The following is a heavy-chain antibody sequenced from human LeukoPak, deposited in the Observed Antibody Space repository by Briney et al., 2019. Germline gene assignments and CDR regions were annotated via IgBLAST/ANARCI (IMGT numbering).Heavy chain of an antibody. CDR3: AHSARYFDWSIRAFDI. CDR2: IYWDDDK. Sequence: SGPTLVNPTQALTLTCTFSGFSLSTSGVGVGWIRQPPEKALEWLALIYWDDDKRYIPSLKSRLTITKDNSKTQGVLTMSNMDPVDTATYYCAHSARYFDWSIRAFDIWGQGTMVTVSS. J-gene: IGHJ3*02. CDR1: GFSLSTSGVG. V-gene: IGHV2-5*02. D-gene: IGHD3-9*01.